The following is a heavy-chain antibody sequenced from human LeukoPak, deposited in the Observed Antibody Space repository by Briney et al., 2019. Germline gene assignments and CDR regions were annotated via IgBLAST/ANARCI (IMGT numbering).Heavy chain of an antibody. V-gene: IGHV4-34*01. D-gene: IGHD5-12*01. CDR2: INHSGST. Sequence: KSSETLSLTCAVYGGSFSGYYWSWIRQPPGKGLEWIGEINHSGSTNYNPSLKSRVTISVHTSKNQFSLKLSSVTAADTAVYYCARLSGYDWESFYDYWGQGTLVTVSP. CDR3: ARLSGYDWESFYDY. CDR1: GGSFSGYY. J-gene: IGHJ4*02.